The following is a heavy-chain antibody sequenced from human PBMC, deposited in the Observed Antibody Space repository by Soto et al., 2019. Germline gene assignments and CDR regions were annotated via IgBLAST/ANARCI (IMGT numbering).Heavy chain of an antibody. CDR2: ISGSGGST. CDR3: ATRTNYDILTGYYKPPELSWFDP. Sequence: GGSLRLSCAASGFTFSSYAMSWVRQAPGKGLEWVSAISGSGGSTYYADSVKGRFTISRDNSKNTLYLQMNSLRAEDTAVYYCATRTNYDILTGYYKPPELSWFDPWGQGTLVTVSS. V-gene: IGHV3-23*01. CDR1: GFTFSSYA. D-gene: IGHD3-9*01. J-gene: IGHJ5*02.